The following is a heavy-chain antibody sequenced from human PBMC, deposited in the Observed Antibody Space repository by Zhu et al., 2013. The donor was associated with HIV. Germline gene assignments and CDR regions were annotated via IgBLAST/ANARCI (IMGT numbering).Heavy chain of an antibody. CDR1: GYTFTGYY. CDR3: ARDRITMVRGVILFFVYYGMDV. J-gene: IGHJ6*02. Sequence: QVQLVQSGAEVKKPGASVKVSCKASGYTFTGYYMHWVRQAPGQGLEWMGWINPNSGGTNYAQKFQGRVTMTRDTSISTAYMELSRLRSDDTAVYYCARDRITMVRGVILFFVYYGMDVWGQGTTVTVSS. D-gene: IGHD3-10*01. V-gene: IGHV1-2*02. CDR2: INPNSGGT.